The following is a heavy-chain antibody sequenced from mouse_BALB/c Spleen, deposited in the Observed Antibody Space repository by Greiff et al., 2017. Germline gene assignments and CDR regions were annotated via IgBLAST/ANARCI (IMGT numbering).Heavy chain of an antibody. J-gene: IGHJ1*01. D-gene: IGHD1-1*01. CDR3: ARESDYYGSSYEYFDV. Sequence: EVQLQESGPGLVKPSQSLSLTCSVTGYSITSGYYWNWIRQFPGNKLEWMGYISYDGSNNYNPSLKNRISITRDTSKNQFFLKLNSVTTEDTATYYCARESDYYGSSYEYFDVWGAGTTVTVSS. CDR2: ISYDGSN. V-gene: IGHV3-6*02. CDR1: GYSITSGYY.